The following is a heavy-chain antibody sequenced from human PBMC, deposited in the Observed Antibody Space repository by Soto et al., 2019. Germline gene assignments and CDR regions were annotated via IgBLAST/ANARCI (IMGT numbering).Heavy chain of an antibody. D-gene: IGHD3-10*01. Sequence: EVQLVELGGGLVQPGGSLRLSCAVSGFTFSSYSMNWVRQAPGKGLEWVSYISSGSGTTYYAHSVKGRFSISRDNANNSLYLQMNSLRVEDTAVYYCAKIGTYLRMDVWGQGTTVTVSS. CDR3: AKIGTYLRMDV. V-gene: IGHV3-48*01. J-gene: IGHJ6*02. CDR2: ISSGSGTT. CDR1: GFTFSSYS.